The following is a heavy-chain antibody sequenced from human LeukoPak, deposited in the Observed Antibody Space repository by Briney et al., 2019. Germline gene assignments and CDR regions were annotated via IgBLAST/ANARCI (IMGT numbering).Heavy chain of an antibody. D-gene: IGHD3-16*02. CDR1: GGSFSGYY. CDR2: INHSGST. CDR3: ARLRDYVWGSYRWKRNNWFDP. V-gene: IGHV4-34*01. Sequence: SETLSLTCAVYGGSFSGYYWSWIRQPPGKGLEWIGEINHSGSTNYNPSLKSRVTISVDTSKNQFSLKLSSVTAADTAVYYCARLRDYVWGSYRWKRNNWFDPWGQGTLVTVSS. J-gene: IGHJ5*02.